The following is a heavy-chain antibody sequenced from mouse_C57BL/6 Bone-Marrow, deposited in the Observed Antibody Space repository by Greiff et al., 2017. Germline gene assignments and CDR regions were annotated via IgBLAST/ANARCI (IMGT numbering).Heavy chain of an antibody. J-gene: IGHJ4*01. CDR2: IYPGSGST. CDR3: ARSRPYYDGFDY. Sequence: QVQLKQPGAELVKPGASVKMSCKASGYTFTSYWITWVKQRPGQGLEWIGDIYPGSGSTNYNEKFKSKATLTVDTSSSTAYMQLSSLTSEDSAVYYCARSRPYYDGFDYWGQGTSVTVSA. CDR1: GYTFTSYW. V-gene: IGHV1-55*01.